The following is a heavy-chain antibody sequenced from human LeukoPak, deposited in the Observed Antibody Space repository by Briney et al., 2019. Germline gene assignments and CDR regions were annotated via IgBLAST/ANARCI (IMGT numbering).Heavy chain of an antibody. V-gene: IGHV3-30-3*01. J-gene: IGHJ3*02. CDR1: GFTFSSYA. CDR3: AREELCGEAFDI. Sequence: PGRSLRLSCAASGFTFSSYAMHWVRQAPGKGLEWVAVISYDGSNKYYADSVKGRFTISRDNSKNTLYLQMNSLRAEDTAVYYCAREELCGEAFDIWGQGTMVTVSS. D-gene: IGHD3-3*01. CDR2: ISYDGSNK.